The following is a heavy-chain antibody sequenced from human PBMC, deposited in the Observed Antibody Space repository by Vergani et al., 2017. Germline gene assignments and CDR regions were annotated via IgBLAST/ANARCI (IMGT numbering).Heavy chain of an antibody. CDR2: ISGSGGST. Sequence: EVQLLESGGGLVQPGGSLRLSCAASGFTFSSYAMSWVRQAPGKGLEWVSAISGSGGSTYYADSVKGRFTISRDNSKTTLYLQMKSLRAEDTAVYYCAKDKQWVAGTPLFDYWGQGTLVTVSS. CDR1: GFTFSSYA. D-gene: IGHD6-19*01. J-gene: IGHJ4*02. V-gene: IGHV3-23*01. CDR3: AKDKQWVAGTPLFDY.